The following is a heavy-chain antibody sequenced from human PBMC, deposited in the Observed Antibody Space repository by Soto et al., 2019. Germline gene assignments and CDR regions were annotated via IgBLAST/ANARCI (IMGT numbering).Heavy chain of an antibody. V-gene: IGHV3-74*03. CDR1: GFTFRDHW. CDR3: ARDQTTGDWFDA. Sequence: PGGSLRLSCAASGFTFRDHWMHWVRQAPGKGLVWVSRIKNDGSSTKYADFVKGRFSISRDNAKNTLYLQMNSLGAEDTAVYYCARDQTTGDWFDAWGQGALVTVSS. D-gene: IGHD4-17*01. J-gene: IGHJ5*02. CDR2: IKNDGSST.